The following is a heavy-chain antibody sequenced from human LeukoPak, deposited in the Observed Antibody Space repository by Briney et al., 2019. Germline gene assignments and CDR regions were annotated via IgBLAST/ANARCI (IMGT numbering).Heavy chain of an antibody. J-gene: IGHJ4*02. V-gene: IGHV1-46*01. CDR3: ARPRSAAGTLDY. D-gene: IGHD6-25*01. CDR1: GYTFTSYY. CDR2: INPSGGST. Sequence: ASVKVSCKASGYTFTSYYMHWVRQAPGQGLEWMGIINPSGGSTTYAQKFQDRVTMTSETSTRTVYMELSSMRSEDTAVYYCARPRSAAGTLDYWGQGSLVTVSP.